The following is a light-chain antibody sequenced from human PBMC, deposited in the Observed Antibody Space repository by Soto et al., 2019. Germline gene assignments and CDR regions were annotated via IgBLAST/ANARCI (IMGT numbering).Light chain of an antibody. Sequence: QSVLTQPPSVSGAPGQRVTISCTGSSSNIGAGYDVHWYQQLPGTAPKLIIYGNSNRPSGVPDRFSGSKSGTSASLAITGLQAEYEADYYCQSYDSSLSGPWVFVGGTKLTVL. CDR3: QSYDSSLSGPWV. CDR1: SSNIGAGYD. V-gene: IGLV1-40*01. CDR2: GNS. J-gene: IGLJ3*02.